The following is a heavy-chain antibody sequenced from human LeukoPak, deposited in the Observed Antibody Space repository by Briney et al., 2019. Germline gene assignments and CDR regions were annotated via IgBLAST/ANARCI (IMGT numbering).Heavy chain of an antibody. J-gene: IGHJ4*02. D-gene: IGHD5-12*01. CDR1: GFTFSRYW. Sequence: GGSLRLPCAASGFTFSRYWMHWVRQAPGKGLVWVSRINSDGSSTSYADSVKGRFTISRDNAKKSLYLQMNSLRAEDTAVYYCVRGSGGYDPLDFDFWGQGTLVTVAS. CDR3: VRGSGGYDPLDFDF. V-gene: IGHV3-74*01. CDR2: INSDGSST.